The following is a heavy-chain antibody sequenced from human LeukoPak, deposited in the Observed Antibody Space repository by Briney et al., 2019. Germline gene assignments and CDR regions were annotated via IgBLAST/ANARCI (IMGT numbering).Heavy chain of an antibody. CDR3: AREAVAGTGRYNWFDP. Sequence: GASVKVSCKASGYTFTSYAMNWVRQAPGQGLEWMGWINTNTGNPTYAQGFTGRFVFSLDTSVSTAYLQISSLKAEDTAVYYCAREAVAGTGRYNWFDPWGQGTLVTVSS. D-gene: IGHD6-19*01. V-gene: IGHV7-4-1*02. J-gene: IGHJ5*02. CDR1: GYTFTSYA. CDR2: INTNTGNP.